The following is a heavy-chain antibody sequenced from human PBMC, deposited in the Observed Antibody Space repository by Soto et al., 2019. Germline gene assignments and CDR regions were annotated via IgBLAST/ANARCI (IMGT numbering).Heavy chain of an antibody. V-gene: IGHV3-64D*06. CDR3: VRDRDGYNHRNFDS. Sequence: PGGSLRLSCSASGFTFNIHTMHWVRQAPGKGLEYISAISSNGGSTYYAESVKGRVTISRDNSRNTLHLQMSSLSAEDSATYYCVRDRDGYNHRNFDSWGQGTLVTVSS. D-gene: IGHD5-12*01. CDR2: ISSNGGST. CDR1: GFTFNIHT. J-gene: IGHJ4*02.